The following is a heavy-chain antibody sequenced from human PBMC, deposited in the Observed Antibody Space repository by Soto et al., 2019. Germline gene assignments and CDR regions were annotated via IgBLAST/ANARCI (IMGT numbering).Heavy chain of an antibody. Sequence: GPSVNVSCKASGYTSPAYALDWLRQAPGQGLEWMGWINVGNGNTGYSRKFQGRVTNARDMSASTAYIEVTSLTSEDTAIYYCAREGAHYTPLDHWGQGTLVTGSS. CDR3: AREGAHYTPLDH. D-gene: IGHD2-15*01. J-gene: IGHJ4*02. CDR2: INVGNGNT. V-gene: IGHV1-3*01. CDR1: GYTSPAYA.